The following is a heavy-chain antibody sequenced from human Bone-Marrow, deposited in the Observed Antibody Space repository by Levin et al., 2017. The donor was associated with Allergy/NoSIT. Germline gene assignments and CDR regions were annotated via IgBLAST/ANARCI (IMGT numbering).Heavy chain of an antibody. D-gene: IGHD2-2*01. Sequence: SCAASGFTISSYEMNWVRQAPGKGLEWVSYISSSGSTIYYADSVKGRFTISRDNAKNSLYLQMNSLRVEDTAVYYCASQLLVGYWGQGTLVTVSS. CDR1: GFTISSYE. J-gene: IGHJ4*02. CDR2: ISSSGSTI. CDR3: ASQLLVGY. V-gene: IGHV3-48*03.